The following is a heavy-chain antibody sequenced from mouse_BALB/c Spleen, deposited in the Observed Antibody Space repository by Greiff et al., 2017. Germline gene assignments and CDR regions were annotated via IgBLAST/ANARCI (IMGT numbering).Heavy chain of an antibody. Sequence: EVQLVESGGDLVKPGGSLKLSCAASGFTFSSHGMSWVRQTPDKRLEWVATISSGGSYTYYPASVKGRFTISRDNAKNTLCLQMSNLKSEATAMDYWARHRDYDVWFAYWGQGTLVTVSA. CDR2: ISSGGSYT. CDR1: GFTFSSHG. D-gene: IGHD2-4*01. CDR3: ARHRDYDVWFAY. V-gene: IGHV5-6*01. J-gene: IGHJ3*01.